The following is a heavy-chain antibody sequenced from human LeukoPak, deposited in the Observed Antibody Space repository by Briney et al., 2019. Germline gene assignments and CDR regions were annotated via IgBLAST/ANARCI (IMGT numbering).Heavy chain of an antibody. Sequence: GASGKVSCKASGYTFTSYYMHWARRAPGQGLEWMGIINPSGGSTSYAQKFQGRVTMTRDASTSTVYIELSSLRSEDTAVYYCASGIAVASTGYWGQGTLVTVSP. CDR1: GYTFTSYY. V-gene: IGHV1-46*01. CDR3: ASGIAVASTGY. D-gene: IGHD6-19*01. CDR2: INPSGGST. J-gene: IGHJ4*02.